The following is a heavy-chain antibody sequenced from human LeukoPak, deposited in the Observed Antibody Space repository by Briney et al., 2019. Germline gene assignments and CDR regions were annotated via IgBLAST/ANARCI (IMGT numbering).Heavy chain of an antibody. CDR3: ARGRWWELPRCYFDY. V-gene: IGHV4-38-2*02. CDR1: GGSISSYY. Sequence: SETLSLTCTVSGGSISSYYWSWIRQPPGKGLEWIGSIYHSGSTYYNPSLKSRVTISVDTSKNQFSLKLSSVTAADTAVYYCARGRWWELPRCYFDYWGQGTLVTVSS. D-gene: IGHD1-26*01. CDR2: IYHSGST. J-gene: IGHJ4*02.